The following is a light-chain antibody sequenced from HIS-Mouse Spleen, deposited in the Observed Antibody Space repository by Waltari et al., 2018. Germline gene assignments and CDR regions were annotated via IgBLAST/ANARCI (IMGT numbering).Light chain of an antibody. CDR2: QGS. Sequence: SYELTQPPSVSVSPGQTASITCSGDKLGDKYACWYQQKPGQSPVLGIYQGSKRPSGIPGRFSGSNSGNTATLTISGTQAMDEADYYCQAWDSSTVVFGGGTKLTVL. CDR1: KLGDKY. J-gene: IGLJ2*01. CDR3: QAWDSSTVV. V-gene: IGLV3-1*01.